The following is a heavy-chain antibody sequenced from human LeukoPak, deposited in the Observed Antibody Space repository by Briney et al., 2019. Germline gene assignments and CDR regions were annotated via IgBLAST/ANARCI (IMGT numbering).Heavy chain of an antibody. CDR1: GYTLSTYG. CDR2: ISAYNGNT. Sequence: ASVKVSCKASGYTLSTYGINWVRQAPGQGLEWMGWISAYNGNTNYAQKFQGRVTMTTDTSTSTAYMELRRLRSDDTAVYYCAREDYYYYYMDVWGKGTTVTVSS. J-gene: IGHJ6*03. CDR3: AREDYYYYYMDV. V-gene: IGHV1-18*01.